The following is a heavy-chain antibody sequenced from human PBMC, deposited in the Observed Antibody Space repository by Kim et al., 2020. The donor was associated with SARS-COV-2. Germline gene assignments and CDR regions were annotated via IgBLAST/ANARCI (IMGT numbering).Heavy chain of an antibody. CDR1: GFTFSSYS. CDR3: ARVMRYYYGSGSYYNDY. V-gene: IGHV3-48*02. CDR2: ISSSSSTI. D-gene: IGHD3-10*01. Sequence: GGSLRLSCAASGFTFSSYSMNWVRQAPGKGLEWVSYISSSSSTIYYADSVKGRFNISRDNAKNSLYLQMNSLRDEDTAVYYCARVMRYYYGSGSYYNDYWGQGTLVTVSS. J-gene: IGHJ4*02.